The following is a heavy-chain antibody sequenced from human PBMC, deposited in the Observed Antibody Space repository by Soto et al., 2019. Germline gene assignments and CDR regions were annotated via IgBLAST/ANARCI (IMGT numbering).Heavy chain of an antibody. CDR2: ISWNSGSI. V-gene: IGHV3-9*01. Sequence: EVQLVESGGGLVQPGRSLRLSCAASGFTFDDYAMHWVRQAPGKGLEWVSGISWNSGSIGYVDSVKGRFTISRDNAKNSLYLQMNSLRAEDTALYYCAKDKKSGNYYYYMDVWGKGTTVTVSS. CDR3: AKDKKSGNYYYYMDV. J-gene: IGHJ6*03. D-gene: IGHD6-25*01. CDR1: GFTFDDYA.